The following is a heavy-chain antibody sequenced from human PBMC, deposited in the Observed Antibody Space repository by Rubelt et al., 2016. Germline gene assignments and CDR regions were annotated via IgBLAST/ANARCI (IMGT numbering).Heavy chain of an antibody. J-gene: IGHJ5*02. V-gene: IGHV4-34*01. CDR3: ARHSHNCSSTSCGLNWFDP. D-gene: IGHD2-2*01. CDR1: GGSFSGYY. Sequence: QVQLQQWGAGLLKPSETLSLTCAVYGGSFSGYYWSWIRQPPGKGLERIGEINHSGSTNYNPSLKSRVTISVDTSKNQFSLKLSSVTAADTAVYYCARHSHNCSSTSCGLNWFDPWGQGTLVTVSS. CDR2: INHSGST.